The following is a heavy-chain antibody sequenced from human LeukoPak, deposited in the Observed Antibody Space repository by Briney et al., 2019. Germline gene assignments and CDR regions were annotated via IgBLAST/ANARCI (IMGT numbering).Heavy chain of an antibody. CDR1: GFSFSSYW. J-gene: IGHJ4*02. CDR2: IKQDGNEK. V-gene: IGHV3-7*01. Sequence: GGSLRLSCAASGFSFSSYWMSWVRQAPGKGLEWVANIKQDGNEKYYLDSVKGRFTISRDNAKASVYLQMNSLRAEDTAIYYCARDSDATVAATAYWGQGTLVTVSS. D-gene: IGHD6-19*01. CDR3: ARDSDATVAATAY.